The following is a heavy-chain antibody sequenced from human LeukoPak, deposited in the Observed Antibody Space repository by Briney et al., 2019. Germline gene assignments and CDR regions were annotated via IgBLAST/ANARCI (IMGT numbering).Heavy chain of an antibody. CDR2: ISAYNGNT. CDR3: ARDPLPVLGYCSSTSCPVDY. Sequence: GASVKVSCKASGYTFTSYGISWVRQAPGQGLEWMGWISAYNGNTNYAQKLQGRATMTTDTSTSTAYMELRSLRSDDTAVYYCARDPLPVLGYCSSTSCPVDYWGQGTLVTVSS. CDR1: GYTFTSYG. V-gene: IGHV1-18*01. J-gene: IGHJ4*02. D-gene: IGHD2-2*01.